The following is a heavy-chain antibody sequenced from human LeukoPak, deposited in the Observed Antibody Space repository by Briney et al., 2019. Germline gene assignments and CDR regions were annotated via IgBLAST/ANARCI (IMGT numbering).Heavy chain of an antibody. Sequence: ASVKVSCKASGYTFTGFQLHWARQAPGQGLGWMGRLSPNSGGANHAQKFQGRVTMTRDTSISTAYMELSRLRSDDTAVYYCIRGYNFSFDYWGQGTLVTVSS. CDR3: IRGYNFSFDY. CDR2: LSPNSGGA. D-gene: IGHD5-18*01. CDR1: GYTFTGFQ. V-gene: IGHV1-2*06. J-gene: IGHJ4*02.